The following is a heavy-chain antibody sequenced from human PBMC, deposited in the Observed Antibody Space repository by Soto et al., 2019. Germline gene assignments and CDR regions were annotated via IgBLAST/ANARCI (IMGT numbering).Heavy chain of an antibody. V-gene: IGHV4-30-2*01. D-gene: IGHD1-26*01. CDR2: SYRSGST. Sequence: SETLSLTCAVSGGSISSGGYSWSWIRQPPGKGLEWIGYSYRSGSTYYNASLKSRVTISVDSSKNQFSLKLSSVTAADTAWYYCARDFSGSYFPDYWGQGTLVTVSS. CDR3: ARDFSGSYFPDY. J-gene: IGHJ4*02. CDR1: GGSISSGGYS.